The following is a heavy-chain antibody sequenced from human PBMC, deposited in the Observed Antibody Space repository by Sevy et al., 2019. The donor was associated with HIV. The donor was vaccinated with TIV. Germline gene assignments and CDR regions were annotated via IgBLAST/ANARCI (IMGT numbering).Heavy chain of an antibody. CDR3: ARLYDPRGRMEFDP. D-gene: IGHD3-3*01. CDR1: GGSISTHS. V-gene: IGHV4-59*11. Sequence: SETLSLTCTFSGGSISTHSWSWIRRPPGKGLEWIGYMYYSGSTNYNPSLKSRVTMSMDASKNQFSLNLSPVTAADTAVYYCARLYDPRGRMEFDPWGQGTLVTVSS. J-gene: IGHJ5*02. CDR2: MYYSGST.